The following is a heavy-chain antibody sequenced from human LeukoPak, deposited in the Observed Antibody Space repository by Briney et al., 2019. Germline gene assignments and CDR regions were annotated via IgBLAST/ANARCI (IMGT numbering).Heavy chain of an antibody. CDR2: VSYDGSDK. CDR3: AKDNGHCSGGDCSSLGY. J-gene: IGHJ4*02. D-gene: IGHD2-21*02. CDR1: GYTFSDYA. Sequence: PGGSLRLSCVASGYTFSDYAMHWVRQAPGMGLEWVGTVSYDGSDKYYADSVKGRFTISRDNSKNTLYLQMNSLRTEDTAVYYCAKDNGHCSGGDCSSLGYWGQGTLVTVSS. V-gene: IGHV3-30*18.